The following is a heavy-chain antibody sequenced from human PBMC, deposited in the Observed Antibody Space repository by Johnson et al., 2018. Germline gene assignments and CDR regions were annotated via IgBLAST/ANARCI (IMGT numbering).Heavy chain of an antibody. D-gene: IGHD6-13*01. CDR3: AKDRLVGYSSSWYPYFQH. Sequence: VQLVQSGGGLVQPGGSLRLSCAASGFSFSSYWMSWVRQAPGKGLEWVANIKDDGSEKYYVDSVKGRFTISRDNSKNTRYLQMNSLRAEDTAVYYCAKDRLVGYSSSWYPYFQHWGQGTLVTVSS. CDR2: IKDDGSEK. J-gene: IGHJ1*01. V-gene: IGHV3-7*01. CDR1: GFSFSSYW.